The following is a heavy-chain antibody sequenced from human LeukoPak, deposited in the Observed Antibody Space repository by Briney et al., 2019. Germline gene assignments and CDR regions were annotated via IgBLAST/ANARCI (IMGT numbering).Heavy chain of an antibody. V-gene: IGHV3-23*01. Sequence: PGGSLRLSCAASGFTFSSYAMSWVRQAPGKGLEWVSAISGSGGSTYYADSVKGRFTISRDNSKNTLYLQMNSLRAEDTAVYYCAKSHYDSSGYCPTVDYWGQGTLVSVSS. D-gene: IGHD3-22*01. CDR3: AKSHYDSSGYCPTVDY. CDR2: ISGSGGST. CDR1: GFTFSSYA. J-gene: IGHJ4*02.